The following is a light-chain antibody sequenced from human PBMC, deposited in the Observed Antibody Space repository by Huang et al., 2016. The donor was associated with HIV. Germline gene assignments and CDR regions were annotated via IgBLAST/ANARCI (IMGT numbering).Light chain of an antibody. Sequence: DIVMTQSPDSLAVSLGERATINCKSSQSLLYRSNNKNYLAWYQKKPGQPPKLLIYWASTRESGVPDRFSGSGSGTDFTLTISSLQAEDVAVYHCQQFYSTPITFGQGTRLEIK. CDR3: QQFYSTPIT. V-gene: IGKV4-1*01. J-gene: IGKJ5*01. CDR1: QSLLYRSNNKNY. CDR2: WAS.